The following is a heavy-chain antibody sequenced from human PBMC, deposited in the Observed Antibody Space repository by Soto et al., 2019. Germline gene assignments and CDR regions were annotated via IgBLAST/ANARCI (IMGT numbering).Heavy chain of an antibody. CDR3: ARARWYDAFDV. Sequence: PSETLSLTCAVSGFFISSGTYSGCIRKPPGKGLEWIGSIFHGGNTYYNPSLKSRVTISVDMSKNQFSLKLNSVTAADTAVYYCARARWYDAFDVWGQGTVVTVSS. V-gene: IGHV4-38-2*01. CDR1: GFFISSGTY. J-gene: IGHJ3*01. CDR2: IFHGGNT. D-gene: IGHD2-15*01.